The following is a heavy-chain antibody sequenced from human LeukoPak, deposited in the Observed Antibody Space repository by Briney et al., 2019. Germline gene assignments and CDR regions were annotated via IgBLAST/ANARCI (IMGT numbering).Heavy chain of an antibody. J-gene: IGHJ4*02. CDR3: ARDRLSAAMEGG. Sequence: ASVKVSCKASGYTFTGYYMQLVRQAPGQGLEWMGWIDPNSGGTNYAQKFQGRVTMTSDTSISIVYMELSRLTSDDTAVYYCARDRLSAAMEGGWGQGTLVTVSS. V-gene: IGHV1-2*02. D-gene: IGHD6-13*01. CDR2: IDPNSGGT. CDR1: GYTFTGYY.